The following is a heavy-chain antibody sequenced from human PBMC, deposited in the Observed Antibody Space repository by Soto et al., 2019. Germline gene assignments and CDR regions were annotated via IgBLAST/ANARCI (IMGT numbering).Heavy chain of an antibody. Sequence: QVQLVESGGGLVKPGGSLRLSCAASGFTFSDYYMRWIRQAPGKGLEWVSYISSSSCYTNYADSVKGRFTISRDNAKNSLYLQMNSLRAEDTAVYYCARVMPDYGGKVGNGMDVWGQGTTVTVSS. D-gene: IGHD4-17*01. V-gene: IGHV3-11*05. J-gene: IGHJ6*02. CDR3: ARVMPDYGGKVGNGMDV. CDR2: ISSSSCYT. CDR1: GFTFSDYY.